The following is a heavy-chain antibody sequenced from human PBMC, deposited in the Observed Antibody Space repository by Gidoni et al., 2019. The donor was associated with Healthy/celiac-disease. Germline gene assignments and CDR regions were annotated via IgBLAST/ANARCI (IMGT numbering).Heavy chain of an antibody. CDR3: ARDRTGRDGYNGVDY. CDR2: IIPIFGTA. Sequence: QVQLVQSGAEVKKPGSSVKVSCKASGGNFSSYAISWVRQAPGQGLEWLGGIIPIFGTANYAQKFQGRVTITADESTSTAYMELSSLRSEDTAVYYCARDRTGRDGYNGVDYWGQGTLVTVSS. V-gene: IGHV1-69*01. J-gene: IGHJ4*02. CDR1: GGNFSSYA. D-gene: IGHD3-10*01.